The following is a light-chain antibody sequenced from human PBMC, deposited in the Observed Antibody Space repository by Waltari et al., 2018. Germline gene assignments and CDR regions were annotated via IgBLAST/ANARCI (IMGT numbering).Light chain of an antibody. CDR2: GAS. Sequence: EIVMTQSPGTLSVSPGERVTLSCRASPTVSSNLAWYQQKPGQAPRLLISGASTRATGSPARFSGSGSGTEFTLTISSLQSEDSAIFYCQQYNDWPPTFGQGTKVEIK. CDR3: QQYNDWPPT. CDR1: PTVSSN. J-gene: IGKJ1*01. V-gene: IGKV3-15*01.